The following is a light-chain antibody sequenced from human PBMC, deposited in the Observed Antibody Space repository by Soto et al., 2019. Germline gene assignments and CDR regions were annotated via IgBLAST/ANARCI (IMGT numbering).Light chain of an antibody. CDR3: AAWDDSLNGHVV. V-gene: IGLV1-44*01. Sequence: QSVLTQPPSASWTPGQRVTISCSGSISNIGSNTVNWYQQLPGTAPKLLIYSNNQRPSGVPDRFSGSKSGTSASLAISGLQSEDEADYYCAAWDDSLNGHVVFGGGTKLTV. J-gene: IGLJ2*01. CDR1: ISNIGSNT. CDR2: SNN.